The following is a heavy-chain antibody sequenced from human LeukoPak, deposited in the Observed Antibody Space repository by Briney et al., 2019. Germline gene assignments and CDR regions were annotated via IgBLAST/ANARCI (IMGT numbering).Heavy chain of an antibody. CDR1: GGSISSSSYY. D-gene: IGHD3-10*01. Sequence: SETLSLTCTVSGGSISSSSYYWGWIRQPPGKGLEWIGSIYYSGSTYYNPSLKSRVTISVDTSKNQFSLKLSSVTAADTAVYYCARQGIGEADFDYWGQGTLVTVSS. CDR2: IYYSGST. V-gene: IGHV4-39*01. CDR3: ARQGIGEADFDY. J-gene: IGHJ4*02.